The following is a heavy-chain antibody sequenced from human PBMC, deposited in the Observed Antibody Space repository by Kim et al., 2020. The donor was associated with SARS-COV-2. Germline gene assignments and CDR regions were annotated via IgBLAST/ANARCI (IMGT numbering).Heavy chain of an antibody. CDR2: IWYDGSNK. V-gene: IGHV3-33*01. CDR3: ARTETNVLRYFDWSGSYYYGMDV. CDR1: GFTFSSYG. J-gene: IGHJ6*02. D-gene: IGHD3-9*01. Sequence: GGSLRLSCAASGFTFSSYGMHWVRQAPGKGLEWVAVIWYDGSNKYYADSVKGRFTISRDNSKNTLYLQMNSLRAEDTAVYYCARTETNVLRYFDWSGSYYYGMDVWGQGTTVTVSS.